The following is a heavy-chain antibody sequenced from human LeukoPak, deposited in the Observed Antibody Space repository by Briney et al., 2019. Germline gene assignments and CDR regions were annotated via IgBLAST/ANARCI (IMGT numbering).Heavy chain of an antibody. CDR3: ARGVEYSRSSDNILFEY. J-gene: IGHJ4*02. CDR1: SGSMNKYQ. Sequence: SETLSLTCTVSSGSMNKYQWNWIRQSAGKGLEWIGRIYDTGNTDYNSSLKGRITMSLDTSKTQFSLKLTSVGAADTAVYYCARGVEYSRSSDNILFEYWGQGSLVIVSS. CDR2: IYDTGNT. D-gene: IGHD6-6*01. V-gene: IGHV4-4*07.